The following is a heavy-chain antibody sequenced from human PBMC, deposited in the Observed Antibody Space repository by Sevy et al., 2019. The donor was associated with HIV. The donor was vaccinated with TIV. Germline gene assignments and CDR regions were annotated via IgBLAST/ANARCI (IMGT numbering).Heavy chain of an antibody. CDR2: ISGSGGST. CDR1: GFTFGDHY. CDR3: AKGDSTFYGLDV. V-gene: IGHV3-23*01. Sequence: GGSLRLSCVASGFTFGDHYMDWVRQAPGKGLEWVSAISGSGGSTYYADSMEGRFIISRDKSKNTLYLQMNSLRAEDTAVYYCAKGDSTFYGLDVWGQGTTVTVSS. J-gene: IGHJ6*02. D-gene: IGHD6-13*01.